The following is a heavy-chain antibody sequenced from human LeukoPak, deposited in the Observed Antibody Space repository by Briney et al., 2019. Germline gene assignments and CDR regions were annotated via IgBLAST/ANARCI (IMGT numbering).Heavy chain of an antibody. V-gene: IGHV4-39*07. D-gene: IGHD3-22*01. CDR2: IYYSGST. CDR3: ARGEHYYDSSGYYY. Sequence: SETLSLTCTVSGGSISSSSYYWGWIRQPPGKGLEWIGSIYYSGSTYYNPSLKSRVTISVDTSKNQFSLKLSSVTAADTAVYYCARGEHYYDSSGYYYWGQGTLVTVSS. CDR1: GGSISSSSYY. J-gene: IGHJ4*02.